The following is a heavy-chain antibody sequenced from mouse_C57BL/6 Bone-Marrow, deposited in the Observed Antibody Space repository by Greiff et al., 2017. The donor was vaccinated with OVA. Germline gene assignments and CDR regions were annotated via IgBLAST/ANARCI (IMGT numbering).Heavy chain of an antibody. D-gene: IGHD1-1*01. Sequence: QVQLQQSGPELVKPGASVKISCKASGYTFTDYYINWVKQRPGQGLEWIGWIFPGSGSTYYNEKFKGKATLTVDKSSSTAYMLLSSLTSEDSAVYFCARKLTTVVGHWYFDVWGTGTTVTVSS. CDR3: ARKLTTVVGHWYFDV. V-gene: IGHV1-75*01. CDR1: GYTFTDYY. J-gene: IGHJ1*03. CDR2: IFPGSGST.